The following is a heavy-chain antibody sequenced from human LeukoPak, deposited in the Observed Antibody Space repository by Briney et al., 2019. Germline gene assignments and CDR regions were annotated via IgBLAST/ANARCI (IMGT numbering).Heavy chain of an antibody. D-gene: IGHD3-9*01. CDR3: ARLTGYYRALDY. CDR2: IYYSGST. Sequence: SETLSLTCTVSGGSISSSSYYWGWIRQPPGKGLEWIGSIYYSGSTYYNPSLKSRVTISVDTSKNQFSLKLSSVTAADTAVYYCARLTGYYRALDYWGQGTLVTVSS. J-gene: IGHJ4*02. CDR1: GGSISSSSYY. V-gene: IGHV4-39*07.